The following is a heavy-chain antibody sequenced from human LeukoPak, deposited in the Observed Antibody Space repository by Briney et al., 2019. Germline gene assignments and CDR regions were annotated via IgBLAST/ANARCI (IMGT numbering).Heavy chain of an antibody. CDR2: IVVGSGNT. J-gene: IGHJ4*02. CDR1: LLTLTKAV. Sequence: NSVKLSCETSLLTLTKAVVQRGHQARGQGLEWIGWIVVGSGNTKYAQKFQERVTITRDMSTSTAYMELSSLRSEDTAVYYCAAARGAQVYLIAYWGQGTLVTVSS. CDR3: AAARGAQVYLIAY. V-gene: IGHV1-58*01. D-gene: IGHD3-16*02.